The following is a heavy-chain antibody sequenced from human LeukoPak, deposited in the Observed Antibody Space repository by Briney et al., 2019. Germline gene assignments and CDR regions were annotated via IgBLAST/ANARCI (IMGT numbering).Heavy chain of an antibody. V-gene: IGHV3-48*03. CDR1: GFTFSSYE. J-gene: IGHJ4*02. D-gene: IGHD3-10*01. CDR3: ARGRTYGLGGDY. Sequence: PGGSLRLSCAASGFTFSSYEMKCVSQPAGKWMEWVSYISSSGSTIHYADSVKGRFTISRDSAKNSLYLQMNSLRDEDTAVYYCARGRTYGLGGDYWGQGTLVTVSS. CDR2: ISSSGSTI.